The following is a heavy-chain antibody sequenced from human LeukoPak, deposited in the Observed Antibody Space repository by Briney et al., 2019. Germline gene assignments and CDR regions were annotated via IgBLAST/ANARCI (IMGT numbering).Heavy chain of an antibody. CDR2: INTYNGNT. V-gene: IGHV1-18*01. CDR3: ARVASIDYFDY. Sequence: ASVKVSCKASGYTFTSYGISWVRQAPGQGLEWMGWINTYNGNTNYAQKLQGRVTMTTDTSTSTVYMELRSLRSDDTAVYYCARVASIDYFDYWGQGTLVTVSS. D-gene: IGHD3-3*02. J-gene: IGHJ4*02. CDR1: GYTFTSYG.